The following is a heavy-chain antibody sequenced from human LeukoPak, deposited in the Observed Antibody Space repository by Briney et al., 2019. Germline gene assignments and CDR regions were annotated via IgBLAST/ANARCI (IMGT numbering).Heavy chain of an antibody. CDR2: IFYSGKT. D-gene: IGHD2-2*03. CDR1: NGSMTSDSYY. Sequence: SETLSLTCTVSNGSMTSDSYYWAWVRQPPGKGLEWIGTIFYSGKTYYSASLKSRVTVTLDTSKKNFSLRLSSVTAADTAVYYCARLWIVATWFDAWGQGALVTVSS. V-gene: IGHV4-39*02. J-gene: IGHJ5*02. CDR3: ARLWIVATWFDA.